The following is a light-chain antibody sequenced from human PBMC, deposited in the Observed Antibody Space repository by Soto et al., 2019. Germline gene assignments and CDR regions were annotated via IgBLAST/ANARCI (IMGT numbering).Light chain of an antibody. CDR2: GAS. CDR3: QQYGTSPGT. Sequence: EIVLTQSPGTLSLSPGERATLSCRASQSVNNKYLGWYQQKPGQAPRLLIYGASTRVTGIPDRFSGSGSGTDFTLTISRLEPEDFAVYYCQQYGTSPGTFGQGTKVEIK. CDR1: QSVNNKY. J-gene: IGKJ1*01. V-gene: IGKV3-20*01.